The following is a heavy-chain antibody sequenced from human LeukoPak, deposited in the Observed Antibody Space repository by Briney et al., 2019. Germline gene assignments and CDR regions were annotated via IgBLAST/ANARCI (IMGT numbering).Heavy chain of an antibody. Sequence: SETLSLTCAVYGGSFSSYYWSWIRQPPGKGLEWIGEINHSGSTNYNPSLKSRVTISVDTSKNHFSLKLSSVTAADTAVYYCVRERKPIGLWGLDHYYYYGMDVWGQGTTVTVSS. CDR2: INHSGST. CDR1: GGSFSSYY. D-gene: IGHD4/OR15-4a*01. J-gene: IGHJ6*02. CDR3: VRERKPIGLWGLDHYYYYGMDV. V-gene: IGHV4-34*01.